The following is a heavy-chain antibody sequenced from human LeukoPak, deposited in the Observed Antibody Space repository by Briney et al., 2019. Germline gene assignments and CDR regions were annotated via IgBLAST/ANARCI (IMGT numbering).Heavy chain of an antibody. Sequence: GGSLGLSCAASGFTFSDYYMSWIRQAPGKGLEWVSWISGSSSKTSYADSVKGRFTISRDNAKNSVYLQMNSLRAEDTAVYYCARTNSLDYWGQGTLVTVSS. CDR1: GFTFSDYY. CDR3: ARTNSLDY. J-gene: IGHJ4*02. CDR2: ISGSSSKT. V-gene: IGHV3-11*03.